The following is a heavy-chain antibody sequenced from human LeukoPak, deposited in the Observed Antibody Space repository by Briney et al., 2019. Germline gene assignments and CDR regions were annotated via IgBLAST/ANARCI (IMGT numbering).Heavy chain of an antibody. Sequence: GASVKVSCKVSGYTLTELSMHWVRQAPGKGLEWMGGFDPEDGETIYAQKFQGRVTMTEDTSTDTAYMELSSLRSEDTAVYYCARAPEDIVVVPDPIDYWGQGTLVTVSS. CDR2: FDPEDGET. V-gene: IGHV1-24*01. J-gene: IGHJ4*02. CDR3: ARAPEDIVVVPDPIDY. D-gene: IGHD2-2*01. CDR1: GYTLTELS.